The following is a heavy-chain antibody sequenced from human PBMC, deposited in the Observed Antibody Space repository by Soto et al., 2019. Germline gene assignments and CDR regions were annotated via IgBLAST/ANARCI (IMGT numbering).Heavy chain of an antibody. V-gene: IGHV4-4*07. CDR1: GDSISRYY. J-gene: IGHJ4*02. CDR2: TYISGDT. D-gene: IGHD6-19*01. CDR3: AREYTEKVDGPTPYYFDY. Sequence: PSETLSLTCSISGDSISRYYWSWIRQSAGKGLEWIGRTYISGDTNYNPSLKSRVTMSVSTSKNQLSLKLSSVTAADTAVYYCAREYTEKVDGPTPYYFDYWGQGTPVTVSS.